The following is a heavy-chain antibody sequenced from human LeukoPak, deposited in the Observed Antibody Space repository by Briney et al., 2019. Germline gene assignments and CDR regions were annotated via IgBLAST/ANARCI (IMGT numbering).Heavy chain of an antibody. V-gene: IGHV1-2*02. CDR2: INPYSGGT. D-gene: IGHD1-1*01. J-gene: IGHJ2*01. CDR3: ARGTTTMDWYFDL. Sequence: ASVKVSCKASGYTFTGYYMHWVRQAPGQGLEWMGWINPYSGGTNYAQTFQGRVTMTRDTSISTAYMELSSLRSDDTAVYFCARGTTTMDWYFDLWGRGTLVTVSS. CDR1: GYTFTGYY.